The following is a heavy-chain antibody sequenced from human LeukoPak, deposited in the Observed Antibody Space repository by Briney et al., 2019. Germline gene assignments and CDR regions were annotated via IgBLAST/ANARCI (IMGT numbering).Heavy chain of an antibody. CDR1: GYTFTGYY. CDR2: INPNSGGT. J-gene: IGHJ4*02. Sequence: ASVKVSCKASGYTFTGYYMHWVRQAPGQGLEWMGWINPNSGGTNYAQKFQGRVTMTRDTSISTVYMELSSLRSEDTAVYYCARDWYYYDSSGSSLDYWGQGTLVTVSS. D-gene: IGHD3-22*01. CDR3: ARDWYYYDSSGSSLDY. V-gene: IGHV1-2*02.